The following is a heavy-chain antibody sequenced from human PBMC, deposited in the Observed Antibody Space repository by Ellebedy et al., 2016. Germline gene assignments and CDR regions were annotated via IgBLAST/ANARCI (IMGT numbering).Heavy chain of an antibody. V-gene: IGHV3-11*04. CDR3: ARGVGGTSLNWFDP. CDR1: GFTFGDSY. Sequence: GGSLRLSXAASGFTFGDSYMSWIRQSPGKGLEWLSYIGSTGSTTYYAESVKGRFTISRDNAKNSVYLQMNSLRGEDTAVYYCARGVGGTSLNWFDPWGQGTLVTVSS. D-gene: IGHD3-16*01. CDR2: IGSTGSTT. J-gene: IGHJ5*02.